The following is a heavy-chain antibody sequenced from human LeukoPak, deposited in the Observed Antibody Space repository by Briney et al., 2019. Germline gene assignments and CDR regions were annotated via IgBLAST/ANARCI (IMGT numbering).Heavy chain of an antibody. V-gene: IGHV3-23*01. Sequence: PGGSLRLSCAASGFTLSIYAMSWVRQAPGEGLEWVSAISGSGGSTYYADSVKGRFTISRDNSKNTLYLQMNSLRAEDTAVYYCAKVRYTIFGVVTNFDYWGQGTLVTVSA. J-gene: IGHJ4*02. CDR1: GFTLSIYA. CDR3: AKVRYTIFGVVTNFDY. CDR2: ISGSGGST. D-gene: IGHD3-3*01.